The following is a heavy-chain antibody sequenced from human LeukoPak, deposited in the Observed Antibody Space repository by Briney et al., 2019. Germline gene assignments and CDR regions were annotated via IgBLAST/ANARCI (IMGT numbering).Heavy chain of an antibody. CDR3: ARQGLSYDILTGYYNSGYFDC. CDR2: IYSSRST. J-gene: IGHJ4*02. V-gene: IGHV4-4*09. CDR1: GGSICSYY. D-gene: IGHD3-9*01. Sequence: TSETLSLTCTVSGGSICSYYWSWIRQPPGKGLEWIGYIYSSRSTNYNPSLRRRVTISVDTSKNQISLTLSSVTAADTALYYCARQGLSYDILTGYYNSGYFDCWGQGTLVTVSS.